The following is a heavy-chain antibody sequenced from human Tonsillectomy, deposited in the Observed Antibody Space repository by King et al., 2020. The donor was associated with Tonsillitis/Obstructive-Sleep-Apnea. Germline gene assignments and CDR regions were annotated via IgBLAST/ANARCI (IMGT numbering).Heavy chain of an antibody. D-gene: IGHD3-9*01. Sequence: QLVQSGAEVNKPGASVKVSCKASGYTFTSYGISWVRQAPGQGLEWMGGISAYNGNTNYAQKLQGRVTMTTDTSTSTPYKELRSLGSDDTAVYYCAGGKEDYDILTGYYIPHNFDYWGQGTLVTVSS. CDR1: GYTFTSYG. CDR2: ISAYNGNT. V-gene: IGHV1-18*01. CDR3: AGGKEDYDILTGYYIPHNFDY. J-gene: IGHJ4*02.